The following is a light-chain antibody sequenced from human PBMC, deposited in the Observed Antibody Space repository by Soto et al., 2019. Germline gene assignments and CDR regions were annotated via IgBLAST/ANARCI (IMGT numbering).Light chain of an antibody. CDR2: GAS. Sequence: EMVLTQSPATLSVSPGERATLSCRASQSLSNNLAWYQQKPGQAPRLLIYGASTRATGIPARFSGSGSGTDFTRTISSLHSEDFAVYHCQHRGMFDHGTKVEIK. CDR3: QHRGM. CDR1: QSLSNN. V-gene: IGKV3-15*01. J-gene: IGKJ1*01.